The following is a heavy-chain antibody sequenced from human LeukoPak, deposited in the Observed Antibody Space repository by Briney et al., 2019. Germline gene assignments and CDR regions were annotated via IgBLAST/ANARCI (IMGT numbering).Heavy chain of an antibody. CDR3: ARAAVPAAHDY. V-gene: IGHV4-59*01. CDR1: GGSISSYY. D-gene: IGHD2-2*01. J-gene: IGHJ4*02. CDR2: IYYSGST. Sequence: SETLSLTCTVSGGSISSYYWSWIRQPPGKGLEWIGYIYYSGSTNYNPSLKSRVTISVDTSKNQFSLKLSSVTAADTAVHYCARAAVPAAHDYWGQGTLVTVSS.